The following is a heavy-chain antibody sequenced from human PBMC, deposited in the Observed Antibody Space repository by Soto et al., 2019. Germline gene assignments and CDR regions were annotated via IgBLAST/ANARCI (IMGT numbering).Heavy chain of an antibody. Sequence: SEALSLTCTVSRGSISSGTNYWAWIRQPPGKGLEWIANIYYSGSTFYNPSLKRRVTISLDTSKNQFSLKLRSVTAADTAVYYGARHEAGWYFDSWGQGTLVTVCS. CDR1: RGSISSGTNY. CDR3: ARHEAGWYFDS. D-gene: IGHD6-25*01. CDR2: IYYSGST. J-gene: IGHJ4*02. V-gene: IGHV4-39*01.